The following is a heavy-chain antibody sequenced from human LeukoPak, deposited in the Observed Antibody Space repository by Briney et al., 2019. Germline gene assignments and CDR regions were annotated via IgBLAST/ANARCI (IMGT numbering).Heavy chain of an antibody. Sequence: SETLSLTCAVYGGSFSGYYWSWIRQPPGKGLEWIGEINHSGSTNYNPSLKSRVTISVDTSKNQFSLKLSSVTAADTAVYYCARARTPYHYDSSGAIDYWGQGTLVTVSS. CDR2: INHSGST. CDR1: GGSFSGYY. J-gene: IGHJ4*02. D-gene: IGHD3-22*01. V-gene: IGHV4-34*01. CDR3: ARARTPYHYDSSGAIDY.